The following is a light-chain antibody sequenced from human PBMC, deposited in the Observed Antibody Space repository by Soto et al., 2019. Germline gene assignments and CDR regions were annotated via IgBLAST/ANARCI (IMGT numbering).Light chain of an antibody. CDR3: QQYRPSPAIS. CDR1: QSVSSN. Sequence: EIVMTQSPATLTVSPGERATLSCSASQSVSSNLAWYQQKPGQAPRLLIYAVSTRATGIPDRFSGSGSGTDCTLTISRLEPEDSALYFCQQYRPSPAISFGQGTRLEIK. CDR2: AVS. J-gene: IGKJ5*01. V-gene: IGKV3D-15*01.